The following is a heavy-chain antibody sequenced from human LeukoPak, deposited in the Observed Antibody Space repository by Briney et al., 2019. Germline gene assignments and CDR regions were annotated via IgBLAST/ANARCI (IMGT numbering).Heavy chain of an antibody. CDR2: ILYDGSNK. D-gene: IGHD3-3*01. Sequence: GRSLRLSCAASGFTFSSYAMHWVRQAPGKGLEWVAVILYDGSNKYYADSVKGRFTISRDNSKNTLYLQMNSLRAEDTAVYYCARAGYDFWSGHYYYYGMDVWGQGTTVTVSS. V-gene: IGHV3-30-3*01. CDR3: ARAGYDFWSGHYYYYGMDV. J-gene: IGHJ6*02. CDR1: GFTFSSYA.